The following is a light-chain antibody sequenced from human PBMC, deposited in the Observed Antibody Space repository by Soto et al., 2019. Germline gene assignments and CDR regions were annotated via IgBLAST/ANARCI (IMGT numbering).Light chain of an antibody. CDR1: QSVSSY. CDR2: DAS. J-gene: IGKJ5*01. CDR3: QQRSNWRIT. Sequence: EIALTQPPATLSLSPGERATLSCRASQSVSSYLAWYQQKPGQAPRLLIYDASNRATGIPARFSGSGSGTDFTVTISSLEPEDFAVYYCQQRSNWRITFGQGTRLEIK. V-gene: IGKV3-11*01.